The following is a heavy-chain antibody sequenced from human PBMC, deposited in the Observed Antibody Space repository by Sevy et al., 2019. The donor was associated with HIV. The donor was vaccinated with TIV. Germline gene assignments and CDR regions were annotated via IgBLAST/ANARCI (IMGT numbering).Heavy chain of an antibody. J-gene: IGHJ3*01. CDR1: GDSVSSNYAA. CDR3: ARDYCDIPICYRAFDV. CDR2: TYYRSKWYN. D-gene: IGHD3-22*01. V-gene: IGHV6-1*01. Sequence: QSQTLSLTCGISGDSVSSNYAAWNWIRQSPSRGLEWLGRTYYRSKWYNEYATSVKGRITINPDTSKNQFSLQLNSVTPEDTAMYYCARDYCDIPICYRAFDVWGQGTMVTVSS.